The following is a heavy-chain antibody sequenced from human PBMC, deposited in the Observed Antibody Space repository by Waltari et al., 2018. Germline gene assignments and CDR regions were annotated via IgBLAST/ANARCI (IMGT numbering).Heavy chain of an antibody. Sequence: QVQLQASGPGLVKPSETLSLTCTVSGGSISSYYLSCIRQPPGKGLEWIGYIYYSGSTNYNPSLKSRVTISVDTSKNQFSLKLSSVTAADTAVYYCARGARGYYDSSGYSVDYWGQGTLVTVSS. CDR1: GGSISSYY. CDR2: IYYSGST. CDR3: ARGARGYYDSSGYSVDY. J-gene: IGHJ4*02. D-gene: IGHD3-22*01. V-gene: IGHV4-59*01.